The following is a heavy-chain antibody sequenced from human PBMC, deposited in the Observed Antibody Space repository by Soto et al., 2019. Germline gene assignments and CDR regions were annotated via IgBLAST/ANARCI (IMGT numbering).Heavy chain of an antibody. Sequence: ASVKVSCKASGYTFTSYDINWVRQATGQGLEWMGWMNPNSGNTGYAQKFQGRVTMTRNTSISTAYMELSSLRSEDTAVYYCARGLGEKSGWYPNWFDPWGLGTLVTVSS. V-gene: IGHV1-8*01. CDR1: GYTFTSYD. D-gene: IGHD6-19*01. CDR3: ARGLGEKSGWYPNWFDP. CDR2: MNPNSGNT. J-gene: IGHJ5*02.